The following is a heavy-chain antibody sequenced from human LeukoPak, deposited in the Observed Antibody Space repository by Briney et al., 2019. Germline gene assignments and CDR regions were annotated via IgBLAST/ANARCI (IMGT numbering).Heavy chain of an antibody. V-gene: IGHV1-46*01. CDR1: GYTFTSYY. Sequence: ASVKVSCKASGYTFTSYYMHWVRQAPGQGLEWMGIINPSGGSTSYAQKFQCRVTMTRDTSTSTVYMELSSLRSEDTAVYYCARDKGGGSYYYYYYYGMDVWGQGTTVTVSS. J-gene: IGHJ6*02. D-gene: IGHD1-26*01. CDR3: ARDKGGGSYYYYYYYGMDV. CDR2: INPSGGST.